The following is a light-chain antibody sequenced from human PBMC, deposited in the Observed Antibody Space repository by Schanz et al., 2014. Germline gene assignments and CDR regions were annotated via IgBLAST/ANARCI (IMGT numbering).Light chain of an antibody. CDR2: EVS. Sequence: SALTQPASVSGSPGQSITISCTGTSSDVGGYNYVSWYQHHPGKAPQLMIYEVSKRPSGVPDRFSGSKSGNTASLTISGLQAEDEADYYCCSYAGTSTTVPFGGGTKLTVL. J-gene: IGLJ2*01. CDR3: CSYAGTSTTVP. V-gene: IGLV2-11*01. CDR1: SSDVGGYNY.